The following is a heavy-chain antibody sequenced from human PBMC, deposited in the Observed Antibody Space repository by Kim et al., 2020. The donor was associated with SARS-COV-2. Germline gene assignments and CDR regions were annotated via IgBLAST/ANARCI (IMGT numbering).Heavy chain of an antibody. Sequence: SETLSLTCTVSGGSISSSSYYWGWIRQPPGKGLEWIGSIYYSGSTYYNPSLKSRVTISVDTSKNQFSLKLSSVTAADTAVYYCARQDALVWFGELLHDGPGCFDYWGQGTLVTVSS. CDR2: IYYSGST. V-gene: IGHV4-39*01. J-gene: IGHJ4*02. CDR3: ARQDALVWFGELLHDGPGCFDY. D-gene: IGHD3-10*01. CDR1: GGSISSSSYY.